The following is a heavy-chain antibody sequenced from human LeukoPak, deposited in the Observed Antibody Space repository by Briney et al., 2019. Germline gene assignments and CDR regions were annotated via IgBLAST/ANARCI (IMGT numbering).Heavy chain of an antibody. CDR3: ARHSAAAGQGCDY. CDR1: GGSFSGYY. V-gene: IGHV4-34*01. CDR2: INHSGST. J-gene: IGHJ4*02. D-gene: IGHD6-13*01. Sequence: SETLSLTCAVYGGSFSGYYWSWIRQPPGKGLEWIGEINHSGSTNYNPSLKSRVTISVDTSKNQFSLKLSSVTAADTAVYYCARHSAAAGQGCDYWGQGTLVTVSS.